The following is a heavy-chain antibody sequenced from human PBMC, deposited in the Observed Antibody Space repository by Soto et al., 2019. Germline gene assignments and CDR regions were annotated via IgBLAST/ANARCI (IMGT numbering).Heavy chain of an antibody. V-gene: IGHV3-23*01. Sequence: PGGSLRLSCAASGFTFSSYAMSWVRQAPGKGLEWVSAISGSGGSTYYADSVKGRFTISRDNSKNTLYLQMNSLRAEDTAVYYCAKSGSPWNRILKYYYYYMDVWGKGTTVTVSS. CDR3: AKSGSPWNRILKYYYYYMDV. J-gene: IGHJ6*03. CDR1: GFTFSSYA. CDR2: ISGSGGST. D-gene: IGHD1-1*01.